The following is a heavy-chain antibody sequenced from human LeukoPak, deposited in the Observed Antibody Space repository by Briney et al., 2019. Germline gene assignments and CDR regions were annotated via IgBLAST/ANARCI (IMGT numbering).Heavy chain of an antibody. CDR3: ARDPRYCSGGSCYSVGVQVADS. CDR2: ISSSSSYT. Sequence: PGGSLRLSCAASGFIFSDYYMSWMRQAPGQGLEWISYISSSSSYTKYADSVKGRFTISRDNAKNSLYLQMNSLRVEDTAVYYCARDPRYCSGGSCYSVGVQVADSWGQGTLVTVSS. V-gene: IGHV3-11*06. CDR1: GFIFSDYY. D-gene: IGHD2-15*01. J-gene: IGHJ4*02.